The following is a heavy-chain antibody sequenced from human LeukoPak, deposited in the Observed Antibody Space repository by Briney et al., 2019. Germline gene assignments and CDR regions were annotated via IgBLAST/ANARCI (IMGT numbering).Heavy chain of an antibody. D-gene: IGHD4-17*01. V-gene: IGHV5-51*01. J-gene: IGHJ6*02. CDR3: ARLLPSTVTTYDYYYYGMDV. Sequence: GESLKISCKGSGYSFTSYWIGWVRQMPGKGLEWMGIIYPGDSDTGYSPSFQGQVTISADKSISTAYLQWSSLKASDTAMYYCARLLPSTVTTYDYYYYGMDVWGQGTTVTVSS. CDR1: GYSFTSYW. CDR2: IYPGDSDT.